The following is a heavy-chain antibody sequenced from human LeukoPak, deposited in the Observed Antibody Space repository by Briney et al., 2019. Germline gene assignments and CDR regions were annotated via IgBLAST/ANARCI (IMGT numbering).Heavy chain of an antibody. Sequence: KPGGSLRLSCAASGSTFNSYSMYWVRQAPGKGLEWVSSISSSSSHMFYADSVKGRFSISRDNANNSLYLQMNSVRAEDTAVYYCVRDSGSSYGYYFLHWGQGTLVTVSS. D-gene: IGHD1-26*01. V-gene: IGHV3-21*01. J-gene: IGHJ1*01. CDR2: ISSSSSHM. CDR1: GSTFNSYS. CDR3: VRDSGSSYGYYFLH.